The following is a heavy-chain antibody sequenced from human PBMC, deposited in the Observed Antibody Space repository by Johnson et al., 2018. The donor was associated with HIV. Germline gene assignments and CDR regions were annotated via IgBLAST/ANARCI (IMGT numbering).Heavy chain of an antibody. J-gene: IGHJ3*02. V-gene: IGHV3-11*04. CDR3: ARDRPSGWPDAFDI. CDR2: ISGSGST. CDR1: NFTFKDFY. Sequence: QVQLVESGGDLIKPGGSLRLSCAVSNFTFKDFYMSWIRQAPGKGLEWLSYISGSGSTYYADSVKGRFTISRDNSKNTLYLQMNSLRPEDTAVYYCARDRPSGWPDAFDIWGQGTMVTVSS. D-gene: IGHD6-19*01.